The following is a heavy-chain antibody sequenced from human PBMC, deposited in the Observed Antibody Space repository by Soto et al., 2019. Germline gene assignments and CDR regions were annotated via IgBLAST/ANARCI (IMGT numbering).Heavy chain of an antibody. V-gene: IGHV4-61*08. CDR3: ARVVATNYAVPVQYYYYMDV. Sequence: SETLSLTCTVSGDSVSSFGDYWSWIRQQPGKGLEWIGYIYDSGTTEYNPSLKSRVTISVDTSKNQFSLKLSSVTAADTAVYYCARVVATNYAVPVQYYYYMDVWGKGTTVTVSS. J-gene: IGHJ6*03. D-gene: IGHD5-12*01. CDR1: GDSVSSFGDY. CDR2: IYDSGTT.